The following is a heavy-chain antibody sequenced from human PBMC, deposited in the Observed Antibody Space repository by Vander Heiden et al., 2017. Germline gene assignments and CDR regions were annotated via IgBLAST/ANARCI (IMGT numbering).Heavy chain of an antibody. CDR2: IYYSGST. Sequence: QLQLQESGPGLVKPSETLSLTCTVSGGSISSTSYYWGWIRQPPGKGLEWIGTIYYSGSTYYNPSLKSRVTISVDTSKNQFSLKLGSVTAADTAVYYCARVLTYSYDMDVWGQGTTVTVSS. CDR1: GGSISSTSYY. CDR3: ARVLTYSYDMDV. J-gene: IGHJ6*02. D-gene: IGHD7-27*01. V-gene: IGHV4-39*01.